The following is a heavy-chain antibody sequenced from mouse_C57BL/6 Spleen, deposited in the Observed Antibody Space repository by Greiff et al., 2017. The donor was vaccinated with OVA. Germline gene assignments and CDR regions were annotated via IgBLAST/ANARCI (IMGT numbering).Heavy chain of an antibody. CDR2: IDPEDGET. D-gene: IGHD4-1*01. CDR1: GFNITDYY. J-gene: IGHJ3*01. Sequence: VHVKQSGAELVKPGASVKLSCTASGFNITDYYMHWVKQRPEQGLEWIGRIDPEDGETKYAPKFQGKATITADTSSNTAYLQLSSLTSEDTAVYYGAGGRLSGAAWFAYWGQGTLVTVSA. V-gene: IGHV14-2*01. CDR3: AGGRLSGAAWFAY.